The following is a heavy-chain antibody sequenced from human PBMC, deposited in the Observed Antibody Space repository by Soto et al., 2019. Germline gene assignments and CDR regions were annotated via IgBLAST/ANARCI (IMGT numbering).Heavy chain of an antibody. J-gene: IGHJ4*02. V-gene: IGHV4-34*01. CDR3: ARGRSYYGSGSYYGSPGFDY. Sequence: PSETLSLTCAVYGGSFSGYYWSWIRQPPRKGLEWIGEINHSGSTNYNPSLKSRVTISVDTSKNQFSLKLSSVTAADTAVYYCARGRSYYGSGSYYGSPGFDYWGQGTLVTVSS. CDR1: GGSFSGYY. CDR2: INHSGST. D-gene: IGHD3-10*01.